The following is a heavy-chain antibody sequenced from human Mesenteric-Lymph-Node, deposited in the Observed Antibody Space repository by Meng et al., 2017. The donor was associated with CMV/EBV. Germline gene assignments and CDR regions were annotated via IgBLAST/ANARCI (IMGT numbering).Heavy chain of an antibody. CDR1: YA. Sequence: YARSWVRQAPGQGLEWMGGIIPVLGTPNYAQKFQGRVTIRADESASTVFMELSSLRSDDTAVYYCARGVDISPYFDWLPQVGYYFDYWGQGTLVTVSS. J-gene: IGHJ4*02. CDR3: ARGVDISPYFDWLPQVGYYFDY. V-gene: IGHV1-69*01. D-gene: IGHD3-9*01. CDR2: IIPVLGTP.